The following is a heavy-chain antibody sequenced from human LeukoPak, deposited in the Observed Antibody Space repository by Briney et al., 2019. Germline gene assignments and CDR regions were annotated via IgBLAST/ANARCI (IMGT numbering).Heavy chain of an antibody. Sequence: GESLKISGKGSGYSFTSYWIAWVRQMRGKGLEWIGITYPGDSDTRYSPSFQGQVTISADKSISTAYLQWSSLKASDTAMYYCAREGGTWIQLWHAFDIWGQGTMVTVSS. V-gene: IGHV5-51*01. D-gene: IGHD5-18*01. CDR1: GYSFTSYW. CDR2: TYPGDSDT. J-gene: IGHJ3*02. CDR3: AREGGTWIQLWHAFDI.